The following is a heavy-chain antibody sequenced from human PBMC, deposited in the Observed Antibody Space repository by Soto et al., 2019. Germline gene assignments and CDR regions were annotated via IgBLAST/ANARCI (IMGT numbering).Heavy chain of an antibody. V-gene: IGHV4-39*01. Sequence: PSETLSLTCTVSGGSISSSSYYWGWIRQPPGKGLEWIGSIYYNGSTYYNPSLKSRVTISVDTSKNQFSLKLSSVTAADTAVYYCARGRNWFDPWGQGTLVTVSS. J-gene: IGHJ5*02. CDR2: IYYNGST. CDR1: GGSISSSSYY. CDR3: ARGRNWFDP.